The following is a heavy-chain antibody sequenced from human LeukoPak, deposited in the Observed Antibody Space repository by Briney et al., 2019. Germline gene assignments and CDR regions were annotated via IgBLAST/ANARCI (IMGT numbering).Heavy chain of an antibody. Sequence: GGSLRLSCAASGFTFSDYYMSWIRQAPGKGLEWVSYISSSGSTIYYADSVKGRFTISRDNAKNSLYLQMNSLRAEDTAVYYCVAVVFQLLDAFDIWGQGTMVTASS. D-gene: IGHD2-2*01. CDR3: VAVVFQLLDAFDI. V-gene: IGHV3-11*01. J-gene: IGHJ3*02. CDR2: ISSSGSTI. CDR1: GFTFSDYY.